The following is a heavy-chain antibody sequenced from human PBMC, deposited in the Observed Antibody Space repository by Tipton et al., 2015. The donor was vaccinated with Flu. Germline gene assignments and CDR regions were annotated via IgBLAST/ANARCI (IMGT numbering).Heavy chain of an antibody. Sequence: SGFTFSSYAMSWVCQAPGKGLEWVSAISGSGGSTYYADSVKGRFTISRDNSKNTLYLQMNSLRAEDTAVYYCAKFVYYYDSSGYYSYYYYCYGMDVWGQGTTVTVSS. V-gene: IGHV3-23*01. CDR3: AKFVYYYDSSGYYSYYYYCYGMDV. CDR1: GFTFSSYA. CDR2: ISGSGGST. D-gene: IGHD3-22*01. J-gene: IGHJ6*02.